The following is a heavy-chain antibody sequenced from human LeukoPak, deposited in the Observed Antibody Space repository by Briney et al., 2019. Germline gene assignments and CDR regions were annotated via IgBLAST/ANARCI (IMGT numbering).Heavy chain of an antibody. CDR1: GYTFTSYA. Sequence: ASVKVSCKASGYTFTSYAMHWVRQAPGQRLEWMGWINAGNGNTKYSQKFQGRVTITRDTSASTAYMELSSLRSEDTAVYYCARDPLYSNGWYDYWGQGTLVTVSS. CDR3: ARDPLYSNGWYDY. J-gene: IGHJ4*02. D-gene: IGHD6-19*01. CDR2: INAGNGNT. V-gene: IGHV1-3*01.